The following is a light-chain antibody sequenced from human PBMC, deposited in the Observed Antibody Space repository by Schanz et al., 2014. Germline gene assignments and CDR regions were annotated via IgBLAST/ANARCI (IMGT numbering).Light chain of an antibody. CDR3: AAWDDSLNVWV. CDR1: SSNSGSNT. CDR2: SSD. J-gene: IGLJ3*02. Sequence: QSVLTQPPSASGTPGQRVTISCSGSSSNSGSNTVNWYQQLPGTAPKLLIYSSDQRPSGVPDRLSGSKSRTSASLAISGLQSEDEADYYCAAWDDSLNVWVFGGGTKLTVL. V-gene: IGLV1-44*01.